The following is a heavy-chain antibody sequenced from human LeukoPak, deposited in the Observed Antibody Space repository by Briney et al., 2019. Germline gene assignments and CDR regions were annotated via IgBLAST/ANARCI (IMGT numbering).Heavy chain of an antibody. V-gene: IGHV3-20*04. Sequence: RPGGSLRLSCAASGFTFDDYGMSWVRHAPGKGLEWVTGINWNGGSTGYADSVKGRFTISRDNAKNSLYLQMNSLRAEDTALYYCARAMVSYYYYYMDVWGKGTTVTVSS. CDR3: ARAMVSYYYYYMDV. CDR1: GFTFDDYG. D-gene: IGHD3-10*01. J-gene: IGHJ6*03. CDR2: INWNGGST.